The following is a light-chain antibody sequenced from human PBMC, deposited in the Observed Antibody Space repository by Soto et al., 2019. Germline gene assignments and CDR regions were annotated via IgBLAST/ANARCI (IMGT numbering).Light chain of an antibody. J-gene: IGLJ3*02. CDR3: QAYDYSLTASV. V-gene: IGLV2-8*01. Sequence: QSALTQPPSASGSPGQSVTISCTGTSSDVGGYNYVSWYQQHPGKAPKLLIHEVSKRPSGVTERFSGSKSGTSASLAITGLQAEDEADYYCQAYDYSLTASVFGGGTKLTVL. CDR2: EVS. CDR1: SSDVGGYNY.